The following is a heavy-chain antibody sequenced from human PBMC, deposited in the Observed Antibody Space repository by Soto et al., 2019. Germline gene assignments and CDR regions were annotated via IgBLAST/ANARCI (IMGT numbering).Heavy chain of an antibody. D-gene: IGHD2-2*01. CDR3: AKGSSSSCYGTLAF. CDR2: ICGNGDTT. J-gene: IGHJ4*02. CDR1: GFTFGTYA. V-gene: IGHV3-23*01. Sequence: GGSLRLSCEASGFTFGTYAMSWLGQTPGKRLEWVSVICGNGDTTYYTDSVKGRFTISRDDSKKTLYLQMNSLRAEDSAIYYCAKGSSSSCYGTLAFWGQGSLVTVSS.